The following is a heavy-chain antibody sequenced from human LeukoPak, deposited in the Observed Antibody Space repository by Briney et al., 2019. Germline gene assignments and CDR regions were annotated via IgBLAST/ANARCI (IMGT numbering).Heavy chain of an antibody. Sequence: PSETLSLTYTVSGGSISSYYWSWIRQPPGKGLEWIGYIYYSGSTNYNPSLKSRVTISVDTSKNQFSLKLSSVTAADTAVYYCAREIRLDYYDSSGYYYRDAFDIWGQGTMVTVSS. J-gene: IGHJ3*02. CDR2: IYYSGST. CDR1: GGSISSYY. D-gene: IGHD3-22*01. V-gene: IGHV4-59*01. CDR3: AREIRLDYYDSSGYYYRDAFDI.